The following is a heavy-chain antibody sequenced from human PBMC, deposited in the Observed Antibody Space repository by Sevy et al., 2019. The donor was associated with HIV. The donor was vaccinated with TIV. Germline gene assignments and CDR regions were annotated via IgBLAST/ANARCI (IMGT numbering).Heavy chain of an antibody. Sequence: GGSLRLSCEASGFTLSSYTMNWVRQSPEKGLEWVATFDRTDITHYADSVKGRFIISRDTAKISLFLQMNRLLEDDTVMYFCVRDGMAITSHFDYWGRGTLVTVSS. CDR2: FDRTDIT. CDR1: GFTLSSYT. J-gene: IGHJ4*02. V-gene: IGHV3-48*02. CDR3: VRDGMAITSHFDY. D-gene: IGHD3-16*01.